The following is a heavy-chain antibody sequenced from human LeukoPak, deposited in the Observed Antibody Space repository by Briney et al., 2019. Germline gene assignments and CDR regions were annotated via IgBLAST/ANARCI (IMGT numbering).Heavy chain of an antibody. J-gene: IGHJ4*02. V-gene: IGHV3-66*02. CDR1: GFTVSSNY. D-gene: IGHD6-6*01. CDR2: IYSGGST. Sequence: PGGSLRLSCAASGFTVSSNYMSWVRRAPGKGLEWVSVIYSGGSTYYADSVKGRFTISRDNSKNTLYLQMNSLRAEDTAVYYCARDWAGSSAFDYWGQGTLVTVSS. CDR3: ARDWAGSSAFDY.